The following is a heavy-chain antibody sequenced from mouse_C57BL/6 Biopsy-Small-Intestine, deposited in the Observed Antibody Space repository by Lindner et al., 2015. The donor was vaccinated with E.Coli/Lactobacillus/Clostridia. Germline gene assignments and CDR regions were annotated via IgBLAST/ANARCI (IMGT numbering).Heavy chain of an antibody. D-gene: IGHD1-1*01. CDR2: IYPGDGDT. CDR3: ARGDCGSSPDY. CDR1: GYAFSSYW. V-gene: IGHV1-80*01. Sequence: VQLQESGAELVKPGASVKISCKASGYAFSSYWMNWVKQRPGKGLEWIGQIYPGDGDTNYNGKFKGKATLTADKSSSTAYMQLSSLTSEDSAVYFCARGDCGSSPDYWGQGTTLTVSS. J-gene: IGHJ2*01.